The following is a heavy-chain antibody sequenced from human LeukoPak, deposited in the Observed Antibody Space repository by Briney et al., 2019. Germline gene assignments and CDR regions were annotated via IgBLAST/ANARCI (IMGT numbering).Heavy chain of an antibody. Sequence: GGSLRLSCAASGFTFDDYGMSWVRQAPGKGLEWVSGINWNGGSTGYADSVKGRFTISRDNAKNSLYLQMNSLRAEDTALYHCARPRRPWAVVSAFDIWGQGTMVTVSS. V-gene: IGHV3-20*01. D-gene: IGHD2-8*02. CDR1: GFTFDDYG. CDR3: ARPRRPWAVVSAFDI. J-gene: IGHJ3*02. CDR2: INWNGGST.